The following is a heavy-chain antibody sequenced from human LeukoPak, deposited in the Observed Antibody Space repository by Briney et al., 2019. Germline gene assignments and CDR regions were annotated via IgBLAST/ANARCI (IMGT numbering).Heavy chain of an antibody. V-gene: IGHV3-30-3*01. D-gene: IGHD5-18*01. Sequence: GGSLRLSCAASGFTFSSYAMHWVRQAPGKGLEWVAVISYDGSNKYYADSVKGRFTVSRDNSKNTLYLQMNSLRVEDTAVYYCARDYGGGYSYGYYFDYWGQGTLVTVSS. CDR1: GFTFSSYA. J-gene: IGHJ4*02. CDR2: ISYDGSNK. CDR3: ARDYGGGYSYGYYFDY.